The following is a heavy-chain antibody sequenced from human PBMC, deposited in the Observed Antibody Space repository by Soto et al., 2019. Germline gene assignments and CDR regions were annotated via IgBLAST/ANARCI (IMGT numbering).Heavy chain of an antibody. CDR3: AVTYYYYYYGMDV. CDR1: GGSVSSGSYY. Sequence: SETLSLTCTVSGGSVSSGSYYWSWIRQPPGKGLEWIGYIYYSGSTNYNPSLKSRVTISVDTSKNQFSLKLSSVTAADTAVYYCAVTYYYYYYGMDVWGQGTTVTVSS. D-gene: IGHD2-21*02. CDR2: IYYSGST. J-gene: IGHJ6*02. V-gene: IGHV4-61*01.